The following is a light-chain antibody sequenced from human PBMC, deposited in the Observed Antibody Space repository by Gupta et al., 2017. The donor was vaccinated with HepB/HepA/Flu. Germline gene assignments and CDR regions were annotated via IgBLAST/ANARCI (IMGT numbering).Light chain of an antibody. Sequence: FILTQPQSVSESPGKTVTITCTRSSGSIDSAYVQWFQQRPGSAPTTLIYEDDQRASGVPDRFTPSVDSSANSASLTISRLESADEADYFCQSFHNSNQGWVFGGGTKLTVL. V-gene: IGLV6-57*03. J-gene: IGLJ3*02. CDR2: EDD. CDR3: QSFHNSNQGWV. CDR1: SGSIDSAY.